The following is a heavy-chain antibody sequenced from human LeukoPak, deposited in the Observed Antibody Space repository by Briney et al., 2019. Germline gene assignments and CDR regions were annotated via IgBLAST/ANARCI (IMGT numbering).Heavy chain of an antibody. CDR1: GFTFSSYV. Sequence: GGSLRLSCVASGFTFSSYVMSWVRQAPGKGLEWVSAISGSGGTTHYADSVKGRFTISRDRSKNTLYLQMHSLRAEDTAVYYCAKDAFCTSTNCYASYFDYWGQGTLVTVSS. J-gene: IGHJ4*02. CDR3: AKDAFCTSTNCYASYFDY. D-gene: IGHD2-2*01. CDR2: ISGSGGTT. V-gene: IGHV3-23*01.